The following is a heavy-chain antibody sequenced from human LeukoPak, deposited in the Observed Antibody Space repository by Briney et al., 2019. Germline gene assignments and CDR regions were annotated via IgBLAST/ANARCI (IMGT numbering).Heavy chain of an antibody. CDR3: AKDSGWIQLRFDY. Sequence: GSLRLSCAASGFTFSSYAMSWVRQAPGKGLEWVSAISGSGFSTYYADSVKGRFTISRDNSKNTLYLQMNSLRAEDTAVYYCAKDSGWIQLRFDYWGQGILVTVSS. CDR1: GFTFSSYA. V-gene: IGHV3-23*01. D-gene: IGHD5-18*01. CDR2: ISGSGFST. J-gene: IGHJ4*02.